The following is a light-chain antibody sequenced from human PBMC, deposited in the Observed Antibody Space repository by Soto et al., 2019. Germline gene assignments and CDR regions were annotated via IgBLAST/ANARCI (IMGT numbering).Light chain of an antibody. V-gene: IGKV1-5*01. Sequence: GDRVTITCRASQTISTWMAWYQQKPGKAPKLLVYDASTLQSGVPSRFSGSGSGTEFTLTISSLQPDDFATYYCQQYSSYSTFGQGTKVDIK. CDR2: DAS. CDR3: QQYSSYST. CDR1: QTISTW. J-gene: IGKJ1*01.